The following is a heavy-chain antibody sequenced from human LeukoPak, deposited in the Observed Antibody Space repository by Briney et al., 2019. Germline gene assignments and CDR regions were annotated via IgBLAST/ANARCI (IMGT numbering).Heavy chain of an antibody. CDR2: MNPNSGNT. J-gene: IGHJ5*02. V-gene: IGHV1-8*01. D-gene: IGHD3-10*01. Sequence: GASVKVSCKASGYTFTSYDINWVRQATGQGLEWMEWMNPNSGNTGYAQKFQGRVTMTRNTSISTAYMELSSLRSEDTAVYYCARGRLLWFGEYNWFDPWGQGTLVTVSS. CDR3: ARGRLLWFGEYNWFDP. CDR1: GYTFTSYD.